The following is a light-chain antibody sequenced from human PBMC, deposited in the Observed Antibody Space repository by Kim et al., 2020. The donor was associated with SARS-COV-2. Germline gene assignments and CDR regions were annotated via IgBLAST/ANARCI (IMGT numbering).Light chain of an antibody. Sequence: GTSSENGAYKKDTWEQKNPEKAHKVMIEEVSKRPSGVCSRLSGAKYGKTASLTISGHQAEDEDDYYCKAYNSRRTMIFGGGNKLTVL. CDR1: SSENGAYKK. J-gene: IGLJ2*01. V-gene: IGLV2-14*01. CDR3: KAYNSRRTMI. CDR2: EVS.